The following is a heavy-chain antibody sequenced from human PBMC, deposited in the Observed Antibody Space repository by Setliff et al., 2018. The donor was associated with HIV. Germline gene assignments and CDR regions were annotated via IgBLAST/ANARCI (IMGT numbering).Heavy chain of an antibody. Sequence: SVKVSCKAAGGTFNNYVFSWVRKAPGRGLEWIGTIIPILDTTNYAQKFQDRVTITTDESTSTAYMELRSLTSEDTAVYYCAMLDTSDYFRNNWFDSWGQGTLVTVS. CDR2: IIPILDTT. V-gene: IGHV1-69*11. CDR1: GGTFNNYV. CDR3: AMLDTSDYFRNNWFDS. D-gene: IGHD3-22*01. J-gene: IGHJ5*01.